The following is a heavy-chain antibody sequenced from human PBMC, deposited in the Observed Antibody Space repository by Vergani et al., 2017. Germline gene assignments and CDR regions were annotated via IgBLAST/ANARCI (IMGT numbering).Heavy chain of an antibody. V-gene: IGHV4-39*01. CDR3: ASPEAITVTSGAFDI. J-gene: IGHJ3*02. Sequence: QLQLQESGPGLVKPSETLSLTCTVSGGSISSSSYYWGWIRQPPGKGLEWIGSIYYSGSTYYNPSLKSRVTISVDTSKNQFSLKLSSVTAADTAVYYCASPEAITVTSGAFDIWGQGTMVTVSS. D-gene: IGHD1-7*01. CDR1: GGSISSSSYY. CDR2: IYYSGST.